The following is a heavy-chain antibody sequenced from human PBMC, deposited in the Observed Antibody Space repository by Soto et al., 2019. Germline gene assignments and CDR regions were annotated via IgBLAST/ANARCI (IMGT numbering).Heavy chain of an antibody. V-gene: IGHV3-21*01. CDR1: GFTFSSYS. CDR2: ISSSSYI. D-gene: IGHD3-22*01. CDR3: ARAQYYYDSSGGDY. Sequence: GGSLRLSFAASGFTFSSYSMNWVRQAPGKGLEWVSSISSSSYIYYADSVKGRFTISRDNAKNSLYLQMNSLRAEDTAVYYCARAQYYYDSSGGDYWGQGTMVTVYS. J-gene: IGHJ4*02.